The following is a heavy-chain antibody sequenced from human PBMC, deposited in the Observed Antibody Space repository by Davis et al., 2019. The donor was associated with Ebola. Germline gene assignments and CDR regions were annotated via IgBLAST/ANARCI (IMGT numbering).Heavy chain of an antibody. V-gene: IGHV3-13*01. D-gene: IGHD6-13*01. CDR3: ARAGFGSTWFDC. CDR1: GFTFRSYD. Sequence: PAGSLRLSCAASGFTFRSYDMHWVRQATGKGLEWVSATGAAGHTYDPVSVKGGFTIPRENAKNPLYLQMNSLRAEDTAVYYCARAGFGSTWFDCWGQGILVTVSS. J-gene: IGHJ5*01. CDR2: TGAAGHT.